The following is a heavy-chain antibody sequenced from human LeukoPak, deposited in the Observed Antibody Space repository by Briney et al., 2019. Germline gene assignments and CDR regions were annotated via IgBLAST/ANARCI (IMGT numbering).Heavy chain of an antibody. CDR2: IYYSGST. Sequence: PSETLSLTCTVSGVSISSYYWSWIRQPPGKGLEWIGYIYYSGSTNYNPSLKSRVTISVDTSKNQFSLKLSSVTAADTAVYYCARRNIVAVRGAFDIWGQGTMVTVSS. CDR1: GVSISSYY. V-gene: IGHV4-59*08. D-gene: IGHD2-21*01. CDR3: ARRNIVAVRGAFDI. J-gene: IGHJ3*02.